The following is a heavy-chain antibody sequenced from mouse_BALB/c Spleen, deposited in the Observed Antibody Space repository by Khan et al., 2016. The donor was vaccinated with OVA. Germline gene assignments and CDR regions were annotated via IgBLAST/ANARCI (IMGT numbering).Heavy chain of an antibody. J-gene: IGHJ3*01. CDR1: GYTFTSYT. CDR3: VRDGAYHRNDGWFAY. V-gene: IGHV1-4*01. Sequence: QVQLQQSGAELARPGASVKMSCKASGYTFTSYTIHWIKERPVQGLEWIGYINPSNGYTNYNQKFKDKATLTTDKSSTTAYLQLSSLTSDDSAVYNCVRDGAYHRNDGWFAYWGQGTLVTVSA. D-gene: IGHD2-14*01. CDR2: INPSNGYT.